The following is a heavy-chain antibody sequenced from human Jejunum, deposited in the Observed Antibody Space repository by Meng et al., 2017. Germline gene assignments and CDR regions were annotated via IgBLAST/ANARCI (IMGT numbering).Heavy chain of an antibody. CDR3: ATGAPTYGYLFDF. D-gene: IGHD5-18*01. J-gene: IGHJ4*02. CDR2: IKSKVDGASR. Sequence: VQLQESGPGLVKPSETLSLICVVSGDSISSGNWGIWVRQVPGKGLEWVGRIKSKVDGASRGYAAPVQGRFTISRDDSKNTLYLEMNTLTTEDTGVYYCATGAPTYGYLFDFWGQGALVTVSS. V-gene: IGHV3-15*01. CDR1: GDSISSGNW.